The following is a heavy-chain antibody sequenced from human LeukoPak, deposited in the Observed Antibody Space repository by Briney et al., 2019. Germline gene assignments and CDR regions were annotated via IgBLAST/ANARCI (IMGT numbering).Heavy chain of an antibody. CDR3: ARDPKLPLDTAILWYFDL. V-gene: IGHV3-30*04. CDR1: GFTFSSYA. D-gene: IGHD5-18*01. J-gene: IGHJ2*01. CDR2: ISYDGSNK. Sequence: PGGSLRLSCAASGFTFSSYAMHWVRQAPGKGLEWVAVISYDGSNKYYADSVKGRFTISRDNSKNTLYLQMNSLRAEDTAVYYCARDPKLPLDTAILWYFDLWGRGTLVTVS.